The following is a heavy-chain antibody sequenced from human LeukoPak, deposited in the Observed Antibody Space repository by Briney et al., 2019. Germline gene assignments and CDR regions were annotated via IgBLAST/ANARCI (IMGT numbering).Heavy chain of an antibody. Sequence: SETLSLTCTVSGGSISSSNYYWGWIRQPPGTGLEWIGSIYYSGSTYYNPSLKSRVTISVDTSKNQFSLKLSSVTAADTAVYYCARDTRAGRAAFFDYWGQGTLVTVSS. J-gene: IGHJ4*02. D-gene: IGHD3-10*01. V-gene: IGHV4-39*07. CDR3: ARDTRAGRAAFFDY. CDR1: GGSISSSNYY. CDR2: IYYSGST.